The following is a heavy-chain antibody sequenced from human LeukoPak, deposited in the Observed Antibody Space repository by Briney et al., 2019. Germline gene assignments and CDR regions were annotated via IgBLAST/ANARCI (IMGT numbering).Heavy chain of an antibody. D-gene: IGHD3-16*01. CDR2: INPNSGGT. CDR1: GYTFTGYY. Sequence: ASVKVSCKASGYTFTGYYMHWVRQAPGQGLEWMGRINPNSGGTNNAQKFQGRVTMTRDTSISTAYMELSRLRSDDTAVYYCARGPLGRGEGDYWGQGTLVTVSS. J-gene: IGHJ4*02. V-gene: IGHV1-2*06. CDR3: ARGPLGRGEGDY.